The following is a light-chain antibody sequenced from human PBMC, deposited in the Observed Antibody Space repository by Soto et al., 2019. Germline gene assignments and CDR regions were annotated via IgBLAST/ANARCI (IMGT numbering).Light chain of an antibody. CDR2: GAS. CDR1: QSVSSY. CDR3: QQYGNSPT. V-gene: IGKV3-20*01. J-gene: IGKJ1*01. Sequence: EIVSTQSPGTLSLSPGERATLSCRTSQSVSSYLAWYQQKPGQAPRLLIYGASNRATGIPDRFSGSGSGTDFTLTISGLEPEDFAVYYCQQYGNSPTFGQGTKVEIK.